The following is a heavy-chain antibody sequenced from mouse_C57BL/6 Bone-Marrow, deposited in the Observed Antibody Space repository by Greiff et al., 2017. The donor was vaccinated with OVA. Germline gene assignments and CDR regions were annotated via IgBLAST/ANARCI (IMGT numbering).Heavy chain of an antibody. J-gene: IGHJ4*01. Sequence: VQLQQPGAELVKPGASVKLSCKASGYTFTSYWMQWVKQRPGQGLEWIGEIDPSDSYTNYNQKFKGKATLPVDTSSSTAYMQLSSLTSEDSAVYYCARGDNYDAMDYWGQGTSVTVSS. CDR3: ARGDNYDAMDY. V-gene: IGHV1-50*01. D-gene: IGHD3-3*01. CDR2: IDPSDSYT. CDR1: GYTFTSYW.